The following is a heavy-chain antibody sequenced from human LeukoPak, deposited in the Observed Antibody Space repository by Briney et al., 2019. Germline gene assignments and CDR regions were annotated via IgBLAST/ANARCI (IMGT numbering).Heavy chain of an antibody. V-gene: IGHV3-30-3*01. CDR1: GFTFSSYA. J-gene: IGHJ4*02. CDR3: ARGTYYYDSSGYSPGSY. CDR2: ISYDGGNK. D-gene: IGHD3-22*01. Sequence: PGGSLRLSCAASGFTFSSYAMHWVRQAPGKGLEWVAVISYDGGNKYYADSVKGRFTISRDNSKNTLYLQMNSLRAEDTAVYYCARGTYYYDSSGYSPGSYWGQGTLVTVSS.